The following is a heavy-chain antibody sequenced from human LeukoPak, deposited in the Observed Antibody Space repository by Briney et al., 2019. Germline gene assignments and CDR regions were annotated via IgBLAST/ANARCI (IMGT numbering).Heavy chain of an antibody. D-gene: IGHD5-18*01. V-gene: IGHV4-39*01. CDR1: GGSISSSSYY. CDR2: VQYSGCT. J-gene: IGHJ6*04. CDR3: ARRRSFGLSWTMDV. Sequence: PSETLSLTCTVSGGSISSSSYYWGWLRQPPGKGLQWIGSVQYSGCTNYHPSLKSRLSISVDTSKNLFYLKLTSLTAADTAVYCCARRRSFGLSWTMDVWGKGITVTGSP.